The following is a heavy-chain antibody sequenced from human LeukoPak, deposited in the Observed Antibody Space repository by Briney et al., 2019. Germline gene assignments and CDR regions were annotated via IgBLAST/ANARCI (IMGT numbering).Heavy chain of an antibody. CDR1: GFTFSSYG. CDR3: ARTIAAARYDAFDI. V-gene: IGHV3-30*02. CDR2: IRYDGSNK. D-gene: IGHD6-13*01. Sequence: GGSLRLSCAASGFTFSSYGMHWVRQAPGKGLEWVAFIRYDGSNKYYADSVKGRFTISRDNSKNTLYLQMNSLRAEDTAVYYCARTIAAARYDAFDIWGQGTMVTVSS. J-gene: IGHJ3*02.